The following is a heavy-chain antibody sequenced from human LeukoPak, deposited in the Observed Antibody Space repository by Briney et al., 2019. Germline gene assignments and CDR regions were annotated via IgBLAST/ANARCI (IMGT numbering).Heavy chain of an antibody. J-gene: IGHJ4*02. CDR3: ATMYGGTYYVADY. Sequence: PSETLSLTCTVSGASISSYYWTWIRQPPGKGLEWIGYMFYSGTTNYNPSLKSRLTMSVDTSKNRLSLKLSSVTAADTAVYYCATMYGGTYYVADYWGQGTLVTVSS. CDR2: MFYSGTT. V-gene: IGHV4-59*08. D-gene: IGHD1-26*01. CDR1: GASISSYY.